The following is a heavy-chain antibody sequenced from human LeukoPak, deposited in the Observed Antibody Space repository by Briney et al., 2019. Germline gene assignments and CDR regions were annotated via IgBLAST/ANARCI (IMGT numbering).Heavy chain of an antibody. CDR1: GGSFSGYY. V-gene: IGHV4-34*01. CDR2: INHSGST. D-gene: IGHD2-2*01. CDR3: AKAADQYYYYYFYYMDV. Sequence: SETLSLTCAVYGGSFSGYYWSWIRQPPGKGLEWIGEINHSGSTSYNPSLKSRVTISVDTSKNQFSLKLSSVTAADTAVYYCAKAADQYYYYYFYYMDVWGKGTTVTVSS. J-gene: IGHJ6*03.